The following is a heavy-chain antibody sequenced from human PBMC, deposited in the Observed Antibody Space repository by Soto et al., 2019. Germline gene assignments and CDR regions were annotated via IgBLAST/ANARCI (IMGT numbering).Heavy chain of an antibody. CDR2: IGWNGALV. Sequence: EVQLVVSGGGLVQPGRSLRLSCAASGFTFDDYAMHWVRQAPGKGLEWVSGIGWNGALVGYADSVKGRFTISRDNAKNSLYLQMNSLRAEDTALYYCVKDESITICWGGMDVWGQGTTVTVSS. V-gene: IGHV3-9*01. D-gene: IGHD3-10*02. CDR1: GFTFDDYA. J-gene: IGHJ6*02. CDR3: VKDESITICWGGMDV.